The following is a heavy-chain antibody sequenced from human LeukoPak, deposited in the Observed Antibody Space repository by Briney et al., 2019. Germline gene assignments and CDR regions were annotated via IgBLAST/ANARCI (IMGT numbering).Heavy chain of an antibody. CDR2: ISHIGGYT. Sequence: GGSLRLSCAASGLTFDDYYMSWIRQAPGKGLEWVSYISHIGGYTAYADSVKGRFTISRDNTKNSLYLQMNSLRAEDTAVYYCASPGGHDFFAHGGRGSLVTVSS. CDR3: ASPGGHDFFAH. J-gene: IGHJ4*02. D-gene: IGHD5-12*01. V-gene: IGHV3-11*03. CDR1: GLTFDDYY.